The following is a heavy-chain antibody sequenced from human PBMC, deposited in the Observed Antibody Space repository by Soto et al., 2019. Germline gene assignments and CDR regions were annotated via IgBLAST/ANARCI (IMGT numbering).Heavy chain of an antibody. V-gene: IGHV3-30-3*01. J-gene: IGHJ5*02. CDR3: ARDQMDGYCSGGSCYPKYNWFDP. CDR1: GFTFSSYA. Sequence: GGSLRLSCAASGFTFSSYAMHWVRQAPGKGLEWVAVISYDGSNKYYADSVKGRFTISRDNSKNTLYLQMNSLRAEDTAVYYCARDQMDGYCSGGSCYPKYNWFDPWGQGTLVTVSS. D-gene: IGHD2-15*01. CDR2: ISYDGSNK.